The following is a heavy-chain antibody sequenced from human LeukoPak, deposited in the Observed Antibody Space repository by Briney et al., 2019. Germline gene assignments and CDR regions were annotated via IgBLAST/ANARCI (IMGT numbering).Heavy chain of an antibody. Sequence: PGGSLRLSCAASGFIVSSKYMSWVRQAPAKGLEWVSVIYSGGSTYYAASVEGRFTISRDNSKNTVYLQMNSLTVEDTAVYYCARAGPIDYWGQGTLVTVSS. V-gene: IGHV3-53*01. J-gene: IGHJ4*02. CDR3: ARAGPIDY. CDR1: GFIVSSKY. CDR2: IYSGGST.